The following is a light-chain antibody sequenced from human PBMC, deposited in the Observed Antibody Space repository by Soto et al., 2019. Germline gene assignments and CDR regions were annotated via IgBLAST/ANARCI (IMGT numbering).Light chain of an antibody. Sequence: QPVLTQSPSASASLGASVKLTCTLSTGHSHYAVAWHQQQAEKGPRFLMKLNNDGSHYRGDGIPDRFSGSSSGTERYLTISSLQSGDEADYFCQTWGTGINWVFGAGTKLTVL. V-gene: IGLV4-69*01. J-gene: IGLJ3*02. CDR1: TGHSHYA. CDR2: LNNDGSH. CDR3: QTWGTGINWV.